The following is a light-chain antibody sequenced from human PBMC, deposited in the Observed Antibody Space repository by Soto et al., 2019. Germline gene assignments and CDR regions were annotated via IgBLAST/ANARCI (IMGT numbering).Light chain of an antibody. CDR1: QRISNSY. CDR2: EAS. V-gene: IGKV3-11*01. Sequence: EIVLTQSPGTLSLYPGERATLSCRASQRISNSYLAWYQQKPGQAPGLLIYEASTRATGIPARFSGSGSGTDFTLTISSLEPEDFAVYYCQQHANWPLTFGGGTKVDIK. CDR3: QQHANWPLT. J-gene: IGKJ4*01.